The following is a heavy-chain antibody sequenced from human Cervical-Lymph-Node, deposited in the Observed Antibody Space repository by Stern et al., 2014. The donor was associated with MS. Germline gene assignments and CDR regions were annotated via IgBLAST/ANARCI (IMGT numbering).Heavy chain of an antibody. CDR2: NFTGDTES. V-gene: IGHV5-51*01. J-gene: IGHJ4*02. CDR1: GYKFSIYW. D-gene: IGHD1-14*01. Sequence: EVQLVESGAELIRPGESLKISCKGSGYKFSIYWIAWVRQMPGKGLEWMGINFTGDTESRYSPSFQCQVTMSADKSTSTAYLQWSSLNASDTAMYFCARQTTAWASDVWGQGTLVTVSS. CDR3: ARQTTAWASDV.